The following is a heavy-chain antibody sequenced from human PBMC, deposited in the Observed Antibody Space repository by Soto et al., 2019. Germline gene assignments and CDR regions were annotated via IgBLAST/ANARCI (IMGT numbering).Heavy chain of an antibody. Sequence: SQSLSRTCAISGDSVSSNSATWECIRQSPSRGLEWLGRTYYRSRWFNDYAGSVKGRITINPDTSNNQFSLQLTSLSPDDTAVYYCARLRGDSWFDFWGQGTRVTVSS. CDR1: GDSVSSNSAT. J-gene: IGHJ5*01. CDR2: TYYRSRWFN. CDR3: ARLRGDSWFDF. V-gene: IGHV6-1*01.